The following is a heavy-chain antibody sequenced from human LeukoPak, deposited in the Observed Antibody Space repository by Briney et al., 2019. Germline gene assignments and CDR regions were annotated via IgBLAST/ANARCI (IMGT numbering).Heavy chain of an antibody. CDR1: GFAFRSFD. J-gene: IGHJ6*03. Sequence: GGSLRLSCAASGFAFRSFDMSWVRQAPGKGLEWVSSLSGSGDTTYYADSVKGRFTISRDNSKNTLYLQMNSLRAEDTAVYYCAKEVPNAYYDFWSGNGDMDVWGKGTTVTVSS. CDR3: AKEVPNAYYDFWSGNGDMDV. V-gene: IGHV3-23*01. CDR2: LSGSGDTT. D-gene: IGHD3-3*01.